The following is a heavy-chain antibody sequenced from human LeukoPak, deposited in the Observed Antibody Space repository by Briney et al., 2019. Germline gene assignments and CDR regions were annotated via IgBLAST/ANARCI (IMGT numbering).Heavy chain of an antibody. CDR1: GFTFSSHG. V-gene: IGHV3-30*03. CDR2: ISHNGSNR. Sequence: GGSLRLSCAASGFTFSSHGMQWVRQAPGKGLEWVAVISHNGSNRNYADSVKGRFTISRDNSKNTLYLQMNSLRAEDTAVYYCARAYLDVWGKGTTVTVSS. CDR3: ARAYLDV. J-gene: IGHJ6*03.